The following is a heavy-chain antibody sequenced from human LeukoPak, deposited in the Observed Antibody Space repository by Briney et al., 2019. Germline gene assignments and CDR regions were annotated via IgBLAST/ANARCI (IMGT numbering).Heavy chain of an antibody. D-gene: IGHD1-1*01. Sequence: AGSLRLSCAASGFTFASYSMNWVRQAPGKGLEWVSSISGDSTYIYNAGSVKGRFTISRDNAQASLYLKMISLRADDTAVYYCARVSGRLERQSDLDYWGQGTLVIVSS. CDR2: ISGDSTYI. J-gene: IGHJ4*02. CDR3: ARVSGRLERQSDLDY. CDR1: GFTFASYS. V-gene: IGHV3-21*01.